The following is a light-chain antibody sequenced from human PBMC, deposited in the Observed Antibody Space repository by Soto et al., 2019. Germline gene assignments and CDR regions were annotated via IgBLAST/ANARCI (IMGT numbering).Light chain of an antibody. Sequence: RVMTQSPATLSVSPGERSTLSCSASQSVSSNLAWYQQKPGQTPRLLIYGASTRATGIPDRFSGSGSGTDFTLTITRLEAEDFAMYYCQRYDSLRTFGQRTKVDIK. V-gene: IGKV3D-15*01. CDR3: QRYDSLRT. CDR1: QSVSSN. CDR2: GAS. J-gene: IGKJ1*01.